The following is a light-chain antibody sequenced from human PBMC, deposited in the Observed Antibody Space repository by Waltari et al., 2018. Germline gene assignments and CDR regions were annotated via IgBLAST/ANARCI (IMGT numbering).Light chain of an antibody. CDR1: ASNIGNNL. J-gene: IGLJ3*02. Sequence: QSVLTQPPSVSGTPGQRVTISCSGSASNIGNNLVNWYQQIPGKAPKLLIYRSDQRPPGPPDRFSGSKSGTSASLAISGLQSEDEADYYCAAWDDSLNGRWVFGGGTKVTVL. V-gene: IGLV1-44*01. CDR3: AAWDDSLNGRWV. CDR2: RSD.